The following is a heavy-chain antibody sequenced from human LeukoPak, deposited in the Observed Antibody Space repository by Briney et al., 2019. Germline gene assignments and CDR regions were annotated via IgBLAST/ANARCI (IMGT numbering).Heavy chain of an antibody. CDR3: AKDQGYDSSGYVPD. CDR1: GFTVDDYA. V-gene: IGHV3-43D*04. Sequence: GGSLRLSCAASGFTVDDYAMHWVRQAPGKCLEWVSLISWDGGSTYYADSVKGRFTISRDNSKNSLYLQMNSLRAEDTALYYCAKDQGYDSSGYVPDWGQGTLVTVSS. J-gene: IGHJ4*02. D-gene: IGHD3-22*01. CDR2: ISWDGGST.